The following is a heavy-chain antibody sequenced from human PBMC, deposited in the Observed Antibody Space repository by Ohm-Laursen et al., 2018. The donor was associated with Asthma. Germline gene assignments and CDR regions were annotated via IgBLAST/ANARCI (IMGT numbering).Heavy chain of an antibody. CDR3: ARDVMEWYLPAFDF. CDR1: GYTFSRYS. J-gene: IGHJ4*02. CDR2: GGSYYDGGLK. D-gene: IGHD3-3*01. Sequence: SLRLSCAASGYTFSRYSIHWVRRVPGKGLEWVAVGGSYYDGGLKYYADSVNGRFTVSRDDSKNTLYLQMNSLRPGDTAVYYCARDVMEWYLPAFDFWGQGTLVTVSS. V-gene: IGHV3-30*03.